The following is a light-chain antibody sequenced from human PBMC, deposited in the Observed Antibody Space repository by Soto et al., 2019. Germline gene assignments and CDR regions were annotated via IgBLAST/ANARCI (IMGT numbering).Light chain of an antibody. Sequence: EIVVTQSPATLSLSPGERATLSCRTSQSVGSYLAWYQKKPGKAPRLLIYDASNRATGIPARFSGSGSGRDFTLTISSLEPEDFAVYYWQQRSPWPPLSFGGGTQVEIK. CDR1: QSVGSY. V-gene: IGKV3-11*02. CDR2: DAS. J-gene: IGKJ4*01. CDR3: QQRSPWPPLS.